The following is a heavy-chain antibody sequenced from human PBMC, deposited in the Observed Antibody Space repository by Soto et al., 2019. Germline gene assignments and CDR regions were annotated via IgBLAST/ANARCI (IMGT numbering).Heavy chain of an antibody. J-gene: IGHJ4*02. CDR2: IIPIFGTA. D-gene: IGHD6-13*01. CDR3: GRGAGTAPASRPFRNDH. Sequence: QVQLVQSGAEVKKPGSSVKVSCKASGGTFSSYAISWVRQAPGQGLEWMGGIIPIFGTANYAQKFQGRVTLPASEPPTTAYVERSSLRSEDTAVYYCGRGAGTAPASRPFRNDHGGQGPRVPVSS. V-gene: IGHV1-69*01. CDR1: GGTFSSYA.